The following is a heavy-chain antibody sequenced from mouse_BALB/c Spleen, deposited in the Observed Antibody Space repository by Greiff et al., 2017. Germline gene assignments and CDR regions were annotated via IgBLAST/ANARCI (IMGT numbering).Heavy chain of an antibody. Sequence: EVKLVESGGGLVQPGGSMKLSCVASGFTFSNYWMNWVRQSPEKGLEWVAEIRLKSNNYATHYAESVKGRFTISRDDSKSSVYLQMNNLRAEDTGIYYCTRHITTATWYFDVWGAGTTVTVSS. CDR2: IRLKSNNYAT. V-gene: IGHV6-6*02. CDR1: GFTFSNYW. D-gene: IGHD1-2*01. J-gene: IGHJ1*01. CDR3: TRHITTATWYFDV.